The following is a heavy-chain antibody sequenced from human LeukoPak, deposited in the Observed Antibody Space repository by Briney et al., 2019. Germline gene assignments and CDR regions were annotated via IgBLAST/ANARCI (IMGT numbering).Heavy chain of an antibody. Sequence: PGGSLRLSCAASGLTFSNAWMSWVRQAPGKGLEWVGRIKSKTDGETTDYATPVKGRFTISRDDSKDTLYLQMNSLRAEDTAVYYCAKGSGGYYYGSGSYYYNWFDPWGQGTLVTVSS. CDR1: GLTFSNAW. D-gene: IGHD3-10*01. V-gene: IGHV3-15*01. CDR2: IKSKTDGETT. J-gene: IGHJ5*02. CDR3: AKGSGGYYYGSGSYYYNWFDP.